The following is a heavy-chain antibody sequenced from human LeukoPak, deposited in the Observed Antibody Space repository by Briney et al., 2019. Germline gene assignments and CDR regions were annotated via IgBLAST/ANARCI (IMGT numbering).Heavy chain of an antibody. J-gene: IGHJ4*02. CDR2: IYYSGST. Sequence: PSETLSLTCTVSGGSISGYYWSWIRQPPGKGLEYMGYIYYSGSTDYNPSLESRITISVDTSENQFSLKLSSVTAADTAVYYCARHYYDSSGYYYFDYWGQGTLVTVSS. D-gene: IGHD3-22*01. V-gene: IGHV4-59*08. CDR3: ARHYYDSSGYYYFDY. CDR1: GGSISGYY.